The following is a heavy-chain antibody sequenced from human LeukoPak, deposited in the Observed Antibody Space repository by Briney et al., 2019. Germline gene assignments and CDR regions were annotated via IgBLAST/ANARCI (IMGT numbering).Heavy chain of an antibody. CDR2: IYYTGST. CDR1: GVSISNYY. V-gene: IGHV4-59*08. D-gene: IGHD4-11*01. Sequence: SETLSLTCTLSGVSISNYYWNWIRQPPGKGLEWIGYIYYTGSTRYNPSLESRVTISIDTSRNQFSLRLTSVTAADTAAYYCARRGFSNHYFDYWGQGTLVTVSS. J-gene: IGHJ4*02. CDR3: ARRGFSNHYFDY.